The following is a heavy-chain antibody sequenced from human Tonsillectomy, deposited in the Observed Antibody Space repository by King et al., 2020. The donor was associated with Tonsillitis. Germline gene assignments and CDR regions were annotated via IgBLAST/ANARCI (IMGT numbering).Heavy chain of an antibody. CDR3: AREATYNDSSGYPAVAIDY. CDR1: GFSFSSYW. J-gene: IGHJ4*02. V-gene: IGHV3-7*03. Sequence: VQLVESGGGLVQPGGSLRLSCAASGFSFSSYWMSWVRQAPGKGLEWVANTKQDGSEKYYVDSVKGRFTISRDNAKNSLYLQMNSLRAEDTAVYYCAREATYNDSSGYPAVAIDYWGQGTLVTVSS. D-gene: IGHD3-22*01. CDR2: TKQDGSEK.